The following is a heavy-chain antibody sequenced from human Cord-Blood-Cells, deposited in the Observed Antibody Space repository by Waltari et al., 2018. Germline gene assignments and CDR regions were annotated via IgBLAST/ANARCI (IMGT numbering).Heavy chain of an antibody. CDR2: IYTSGST. J-gene: IGHJ3*02. D-gene: IGHD3-3*01. CDR1: GGSISSGSYY. CDR3: ARDLQATPYYDFWSGYPDAFDI. V-gene: IGHV4-61*09. Sequence: QVQLQESGPGLVKPSQTLSLTCTVSGGSISSGSYYWSWIRQPAGKGLEWIGYIYTSGSTNYNPSPKSRVTISVDTSKNQFSLKLSSVTAADTAVYYCARDLQATPYYDFWSGYPDAFDIWGQGTMVTVSS.